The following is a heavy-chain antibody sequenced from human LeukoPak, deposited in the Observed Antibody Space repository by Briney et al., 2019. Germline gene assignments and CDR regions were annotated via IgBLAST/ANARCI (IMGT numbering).Heavy chain of an antibody. Sequence: MSSETLSLTCIVSGGSISSTTYYWGWIRQPPGKRLEWIGSIYYSGNTYYNPSLKSRVTISIDTSKNQFSLNLNSVTAADTALYSCARHCLGGNYPDYFNHWGQGTLVTVSS. CDR2: IYYSGNT. V-gene: IGHV4-39*01. D-gene: IGHD1-26*01. CDR3: ARHCLGGNYPDYFNH. J-gene: IGHJ4*02. CDR1: GGSISSTTYY.